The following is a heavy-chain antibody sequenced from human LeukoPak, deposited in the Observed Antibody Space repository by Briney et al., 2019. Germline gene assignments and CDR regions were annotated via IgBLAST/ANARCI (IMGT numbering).Heavy chain of an antibody. V-gene: IGHV1-8*01. J-gene: IGHJ6*02. CDR1: GYTFTSYD. D-gene: IGHD2-15*01. CDR2: MNPNSGNT. Sequence: ASVKVSCKASGYTFTSYDINWVRQATGQGLEWMGWMNPNSGNTGYAQKFQGRVTMTRNTSISTAYMELSSLRSEDTAVYYCARGRLPCSGGSRYSSRYYYGMDVWGQGTTVTVSS. CDR3: ARGRLPCSGGSRYSSRYYYGMDV.